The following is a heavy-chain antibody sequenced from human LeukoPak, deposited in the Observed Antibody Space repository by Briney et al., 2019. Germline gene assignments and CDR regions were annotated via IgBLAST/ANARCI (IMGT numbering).Heavy chain of an antibody. CDR3: ARHPFNYYYYMDV. CDR2: IYYSGST. Sequence: SETLSLTCTVSGGSISSNNYYWGWLRQPPGMGLEWIATIYYSGSTYYNPSLKSRVTISVDTSKNQFSLELSSVTAADTAVYYCARHPFNYYYYMDVWGKGTTVTVSS. CDR1: GGSISSNNYY. J-gene: IGHJ6*03. V-gene: IGHV4-39*01.